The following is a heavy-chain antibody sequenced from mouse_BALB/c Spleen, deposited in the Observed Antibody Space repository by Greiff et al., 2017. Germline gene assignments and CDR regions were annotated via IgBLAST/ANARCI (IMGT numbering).Heavy chain of an antibody. CDR2: IDTSDSYT. D-gene: IGHD2-1*01. CDR3: TRPYGNYRAMDY. V-gene: IGHV1-69*01. J-gene: IGHJ4*01. CDR1: GYTFTDYW. Sequence: QVQLQQPGAELVMPGASVKMSCKASGYTFTDYWMHWVKQRPGQGLEWIGAIDTSDSYTSYNQKFKGKATLTVDESSSTAYMQLSSLTSEDSAVYYCTRPYGNYRAMDYWGQGTSVTVSS.